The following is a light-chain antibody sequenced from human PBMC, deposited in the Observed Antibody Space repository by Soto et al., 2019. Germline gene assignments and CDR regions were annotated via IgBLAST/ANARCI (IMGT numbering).Light chain of an antibody. CDR1: QSLTLGDGNIY. J-gene: IGKJ2*01. Sequence: DAVMTQSPPSLPVTLGQSASSSCRSSQSLTLGDGNIYLNWFHQRPGQSPRRLLYQVSNRDSGVPDRFSGSGSDTYFTLTISRVEAEDVVGVYYCRQSGQWQYTFGQGTKLASK. V-gene: IGKV2-30*02. CDR3: RQSGQWQYT. CDR2: QVS.